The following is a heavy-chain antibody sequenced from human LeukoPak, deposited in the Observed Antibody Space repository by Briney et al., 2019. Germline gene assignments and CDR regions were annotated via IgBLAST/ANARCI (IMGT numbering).Heavy chain of an antibody. CDR2: IYYSGST. CDR3: ARLRSGSGYYYYMDV. CDR1: GGSISSSSYY. V-gene: IGHV4-39*07. Sequence: SETLSLTCTVSGGSISSSSYYWGWIRQPPGKGLEWIGSIYYSGSTYYNPSLKSRVTISVDTSKNQFSLKLSSVTAADTAVYYCARLRSGSGYYYYMDVWGKGTTVTVSS. J-gene: IGHJ6*03. D-gene: IGHD1-14*01.